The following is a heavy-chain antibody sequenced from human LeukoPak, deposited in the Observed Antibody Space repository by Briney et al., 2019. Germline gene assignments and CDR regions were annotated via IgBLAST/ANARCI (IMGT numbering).Heavy chain of an antibody. Sequence: SETLSLTCTVSGGSISSSSYYWGWIRQPPGKGLEWIGEINHSGSTNYNPSLKSRVTISVDTSKNQFSLKLSSVTAADTAVYYCASTPYGDKPRDAFDIWGQGTMVTVSS. CDR2: INHSGST. V-gene: IGHV4-39*07. CDR1: GGSISSSSYY. J-gene: IGHJ3*02. CDR3: ASTPYGDKPRDAFDI. D-gene: IGHD4-17*01.